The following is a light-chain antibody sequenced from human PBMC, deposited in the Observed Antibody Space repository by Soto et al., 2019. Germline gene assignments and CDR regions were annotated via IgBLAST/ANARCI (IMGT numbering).Light chain of an antibody. V-gene: IGKV3-15*01. CDR3: HQYHYWWT. Sequence: EIVMTQSPATLSVSPGERVTLSCRASQSVSGHLAWYQQKPGQAPRLIISGASTRATGIPARFSGRGSGTEFTLTISSLQSEDFAVYYCHQYHYWWTFGQGTKVGIK. CDR1: QSVSGH. CDR2: GAS. J-gene: IGKJ1*01.